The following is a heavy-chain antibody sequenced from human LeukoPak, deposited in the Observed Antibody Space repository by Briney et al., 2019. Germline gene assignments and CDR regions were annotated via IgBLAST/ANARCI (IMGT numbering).Heavy chain of an antibody. J-gene: IGHJ4*02. V-gene: IGHV3-21*01. CDR3: ARDPGSYRPFDY. CDR2: ISSSSSYI. CDR1: GFTFSSYS. D-gene: IGHD1-26*01. Sequence: GGSLRLSCAASGFTFSSYSMNWVRQAPGKGLEWVSSISSSSSYIYYADSVNGRFTISRDNAKNSLYLQMNSLRAEDTAVYYCARDPGSYRPFDYWGQGTLVTVSS.